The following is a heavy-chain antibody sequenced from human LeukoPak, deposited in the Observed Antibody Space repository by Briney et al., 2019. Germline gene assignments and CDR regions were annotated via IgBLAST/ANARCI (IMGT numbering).Heavy chain of an antibody. V-gene: IGHV3-23*01. CDR3: ARDGSWGDYQFYFYMDV. CDR2: ISASGYYI. D-gene: IGHD2-2*01. Sequence: GGSLRLSCAASGFTFNTLAMSWVRQAPGKGLEWLSGISASGYYIYYADSVKGRFTISRDNSKNTLYIEMNSLRAEDTAVYYCARDGSWGDYQFYFYMDVWGKGTTVTVSS. CDR1: GFTFNTLA. J-gene: IGHJ6*03.